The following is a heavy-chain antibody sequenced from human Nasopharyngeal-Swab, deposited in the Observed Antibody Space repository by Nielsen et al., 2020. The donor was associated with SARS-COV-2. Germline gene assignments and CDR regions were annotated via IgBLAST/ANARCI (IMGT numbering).Heavy chain of an antibody. D-gene: IGHD3-3*01. CDR2: VYSGGST. CDR3: ASPVFGVVSDAFDL. J-gene: IGHJ3*01. CDR1: GIFVSGNY. Sequence: GGSLRLSCAASGIFVSGNYMNWVRQAPGMGLEWVSVVYSGGSTFYADSVKGRFTISRDNSKNTLYLQMNNLRPEDTAMYYCASPVFGVVSDAFDLWGQGTMVTVSP. V-gene: IGHV3-53*01.